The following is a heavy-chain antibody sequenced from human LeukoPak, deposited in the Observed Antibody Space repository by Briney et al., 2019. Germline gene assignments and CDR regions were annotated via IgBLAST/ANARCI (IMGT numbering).Heavy chain of an antibody. CDR3: ARELWFGESHYYGMDV. V-gene: IGHV1-2*02. Sequence: GASVKVSCKASGYTFTGYYMHWVRQAPGQGLEWMGWINPNSGGTNYAQKFQGRVTMTRDTSISTAYMELSRLRSDDTAVYYCARELWFGESHYYGMDVWGRGTTVTVSS. D-gene: IGHD3-10*01. CDR2: INPNSGGT. J-gene: IGHJ6*02. CDR1: GYTFTGYY.